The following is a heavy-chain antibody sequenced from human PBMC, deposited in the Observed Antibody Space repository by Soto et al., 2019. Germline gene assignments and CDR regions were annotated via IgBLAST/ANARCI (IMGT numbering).Heavy chain of an antibody. D-gene: IGHD3-22*01. V-gene: IGHV3-23*01. Sequence: GSLRLSCAASGFTFSSYAMSWVRQAPGKGLEWVSAISGSGGSTYYADSVKGRFTISRDNSKNTLYLQMNSLRAEDTAVYYCAKSGGIIITLFYWGQGTLVTVSS. CDR2: ISGSGGST. CDR1: GFTFSSYA. J-gene: IGHJ4*02. CDR3: AKSGGIIITLFY.